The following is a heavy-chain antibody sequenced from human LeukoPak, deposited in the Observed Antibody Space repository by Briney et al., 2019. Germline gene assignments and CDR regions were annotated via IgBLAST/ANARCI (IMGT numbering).Heavy chain of an antibody. D-gene: IGHD5-12*01. CDR3: ARDLPADTGYETHDY. V-gene: IGHV1-18*01. CDR2: TSAYNGNT. J-gene: IGHJ4*02. Sequence: GASVKVSCKTSGYTFTIYAISWVRQAPGQGLEWVGWTSAYNGNTDYAQKFQGRVTMTTDSSTSTAYMELRSLRSDDTAVYYCARDLPADTGYETHDYWGQGTLVTVSS. CDR1: GYTFTIYA.